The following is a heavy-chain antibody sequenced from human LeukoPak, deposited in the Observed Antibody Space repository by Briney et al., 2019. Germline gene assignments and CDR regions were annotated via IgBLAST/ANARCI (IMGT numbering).Heavy chain of an antibody. CDR1: GFTVSSNY. D-gene: IGHD6-6*01. Sequence: PGGSLRLSCAASGFTVSSNYMSWIRQPPGKGLEWIGSIYYSGSTYYNPSLKGRVTISVDTSKNQFSLKLSSVTAADTAVYYCARTTPGYSSSRYYYYYYMDVWGKGTTVTVSS. J-gene: IGHJ6*03. V-gene: IGHV4-39*07. CDR3: ARTTPGYSSSRYYYYYYMDV. CDR2: IYYSGST.